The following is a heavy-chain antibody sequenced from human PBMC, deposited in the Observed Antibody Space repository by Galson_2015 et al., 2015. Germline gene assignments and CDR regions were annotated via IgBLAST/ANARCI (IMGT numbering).Heavy chain of an antibody. D-gene: IGHD6-19*01. CDR1: GYTFNRYG. CDR2: VSGYNGDT. Sequence: SEQVSCQACGYTFNRYGILWLRPAPGQGLEWMGWVSGYNGDTKYAQKFQSRVNITTGTSTSTAYMEMRSLRSDDTAVYYCARAAGSGWYFDYWGQGTLVTVSS. V-gene: IGHV1-18*01. J-gene: IGHJ4*02. CDR3: ARAAGSGWYFDY.